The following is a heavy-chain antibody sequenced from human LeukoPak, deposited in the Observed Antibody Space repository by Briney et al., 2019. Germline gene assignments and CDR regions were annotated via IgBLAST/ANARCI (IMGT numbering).Heavy chain of an antibody. CDR1: GFTFSSYS. D-gene: IGHD2-15*01. CDR3: ARETKLVVVVAATPNFDY. Sequence: GGSLRLSCAASGFTFSSYSMNWVRQAPGKGLEWVSYISSSSSTIYYADSVKGRFTISRDNAKNSLYLQMNSLRAEDTAVYYCARETKLVVVVAATPNFDYWGQGTLLTVSS. CDR2: ISSSSSTI. J-gene: IGHJ4*02. V-gene: IGHV3-48*04.